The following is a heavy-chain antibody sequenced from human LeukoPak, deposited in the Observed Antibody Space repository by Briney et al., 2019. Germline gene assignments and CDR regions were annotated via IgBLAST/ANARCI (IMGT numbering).Heavy chain of an antibody. D-gene: IGHD3-10*01. CDR3: ARLGGITMVRGVIHDGMDA. CDR2: IYPGDSDT. Sequence: GESLKISCKGSGYSFTSYWIGWVRQMPGKGLEWMGIIYPGDSDTRYSPSFQGQVTISADKSISTAYLQWSSLKASDTAMYYCARLGGITMVRGVIHDGMDAWGQGTTVTVSS. V-gene: IGHV5-51*01. J-gene: IGHJ6*02. CDR1: GYSFTSYW.